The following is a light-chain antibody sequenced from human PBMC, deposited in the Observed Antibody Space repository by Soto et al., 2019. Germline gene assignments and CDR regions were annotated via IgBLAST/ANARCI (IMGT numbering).Light chain of an antibody. V-gene: IGLV2-11*01. Sequence: QSALTQPRSVSGSPGQSVTISCTGTSSDVGGYNYVSWYQQHPGKAPKLMIYDVSKRPSGVPDRFSGSKSGNTASLTISGLHAEDEADYYCCSYAGSTSFGTGTQLTVL. CDR2: DVS. J-gene: IGLJ1*01. CDR1: SSDVGGYNY. CDR3: CSYAGSTS.